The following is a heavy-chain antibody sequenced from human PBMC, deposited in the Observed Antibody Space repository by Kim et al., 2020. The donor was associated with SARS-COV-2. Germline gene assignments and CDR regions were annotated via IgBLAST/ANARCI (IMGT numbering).Heavy chain of an antibody. Sequence: ASVKVSCKAAGYTFTGYYMHWVRQAPGQGLEWMGWINPNSGDTNYAQKFQGRVTMTSDTSISTAYMELSRLRFDDTAVYYCARAEGDLEWLLWLYMDVWG. CDR1: GYTFTGYY. CDR3: ARAEGDLEWLLWLYMDV. J-gene: IGHJ6*03. V-gene: IGHV1-2*02. D-gene: IGHD3-3*01. CDR2: INPNSGDT.